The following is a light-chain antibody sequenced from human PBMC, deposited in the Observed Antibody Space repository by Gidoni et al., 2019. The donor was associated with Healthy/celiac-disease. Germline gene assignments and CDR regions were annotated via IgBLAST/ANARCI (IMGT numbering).Light chain of an antibody. V-gene: IGLV3-21*04. CDR2: YDS. CDR1: NIGSNS. J-gene: IGLJ3*02. CDR3: QVWDSSSDRV. Sequence: SYVLTPPPSVSVAPGKTARITCGGNNIGSNSVHWYQQKPGPAPVLVIYYDSDRPSGIPDRFSGSNSGNTATLTISRVEAGDEADYYCQVWDSSSDRVFGGGTKLTVL.